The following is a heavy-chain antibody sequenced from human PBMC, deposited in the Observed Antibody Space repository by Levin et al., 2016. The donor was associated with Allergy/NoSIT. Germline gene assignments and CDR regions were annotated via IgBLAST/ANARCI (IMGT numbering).Heavy chain of an antibody. D-gene: IGHD2-2*02. Sequence: SETLSLTCTVSGGSISSYYWSWIRQPTGKGLEWIGRIYTSGSTNYNPSLKSRVTMSVDTSKNQFSLKLSSVTAADTAVYYCARSRQYCSSTSCYKDLGYWGQGTLVTVSS. CDR2: IYTSGST. J-gene: IGHJ4*02. CDR3: ARSRQYCSSTSCYKDLGY. V-gene: IGHV4-4*07. CDR1: GGSISSYY.